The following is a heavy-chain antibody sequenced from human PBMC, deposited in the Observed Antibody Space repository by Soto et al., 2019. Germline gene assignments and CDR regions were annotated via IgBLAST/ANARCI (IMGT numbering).Heavy chain of an antibody. CDR3: ARDGGRHSGGIDY. Sequence: QVQLVQSGAEVKKPGSSVKISCKASGGTFSSYSINWVRQAPGQGLEWMGETIAIFGTANYAQKFQGRVTITADESTSTAYMELSSLRSKETAVYYCARDGGRHSGGIDYWGQGTQVSVSS. CDR2: TIAIFGTA. J-gene: IGHJ4*02. CDR1: GGTFSSYS. D-gene: IGHD1-26*01. V-gene: IGHV1-69*01.